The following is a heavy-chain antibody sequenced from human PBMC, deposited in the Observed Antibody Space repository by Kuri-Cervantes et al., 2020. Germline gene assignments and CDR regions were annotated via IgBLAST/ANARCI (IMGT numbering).Heavy chain of an antibody. D-gene: IGHD3-16*01. Sequence: GESLKISCAASGFTFSSYWMHWVRQAPGKGLVWVSRINSDGSSTSYADSVRGRFTVSRDNAKSTLYLQTSGLRAEDTAVYYCATGDNHAYSYWGQGTLVTVSS. CDR3: ATGDNHAYSY. J-gene: IGHJ4*02. CDR2: INSDGSST. CDR1: GFTFSSYW. V-gene: IGHV3-74*01.